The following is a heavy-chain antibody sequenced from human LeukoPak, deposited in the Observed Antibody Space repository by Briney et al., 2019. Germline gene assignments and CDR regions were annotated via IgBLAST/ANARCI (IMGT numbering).Heavy chain of an antibody. Sequence: GGSLRLSCAASGFMFSDYYMSWIRQAPGKGLEWVSYISSSGSTIYYADSVKGRFTISRDNAKNSLYLQMNSLRAEDTAVYYCATPRGIWGVSLDHWGQGTLVTVSS. CDR1: GFMFSDYY. J-gene: IGHJ4*02. CDR2: ISSSGSTI. CDR3: ATPRGIWGVSLDH. D-gene: IGHD3-10*01. V-gene: IGHV3-11*01.